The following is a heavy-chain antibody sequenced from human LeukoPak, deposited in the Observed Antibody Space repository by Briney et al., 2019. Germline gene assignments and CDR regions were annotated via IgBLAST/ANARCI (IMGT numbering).Heavy chain of an antibody. CDR1: GFTFSSYA. CDR3: ARSEEAAQGAFDI. CDR2: ISYDGSNK. J-gene: IGHJ3*02. Sequence: GGSLRLSCAASGFTFSSYAMHWVRQAPGKGLEWVAVISYDGSNKYYADSVKGRFTISRDNSKNTLYLQMNSLRAEDTAVYYCARSEEAAQGAFDIWGQGTMVTVSS. V-gene: IGHV3-30*01. D-gene: IGHD6-13*01.